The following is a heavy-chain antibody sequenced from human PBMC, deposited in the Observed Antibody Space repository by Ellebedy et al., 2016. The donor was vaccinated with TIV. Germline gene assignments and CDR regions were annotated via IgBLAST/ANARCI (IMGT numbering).Heavy chain of an antibody. V-gene: IGHV3-33*01. CDR2: IWNDGSNK. J-gene: IGHJ4*02. D-gene: IGHD2-15*01. CDR1: GFTFRNYG. CDR3: ARAFCGGGSCYSSPLPDY. Sequence: GESLKISCAASGFTFRNYGMHWVRQAPGKGLEWVAVIWNDGSNKYYADSVKGRFTISRDNSKNTLYLQMDSLRAEDTALYYCARAFCGGGSCYSSPLPDYWGQGTLVTVSS.